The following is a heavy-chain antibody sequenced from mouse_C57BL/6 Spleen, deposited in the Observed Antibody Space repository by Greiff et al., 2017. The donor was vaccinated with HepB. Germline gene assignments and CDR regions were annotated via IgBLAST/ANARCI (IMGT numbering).Heavy chain of an antibody. Sequence: QVQLQQPGAELVKPGASVKLSCKASGYTFTSYWMHWVKQRPGRGLEWIGDIYPGSGSTNYNEKFKSKATLTVDTSSSTAYMQLSSLTSEDSAVYYCAREQFYAMDYWGQGTSVTVSS. V-gene: IGHV1-55*01. CDR1: GYTFTSYW. J-gene: IGHJ4*01. CDR3: AREQFYAMDY. CDR2: IYPGSGST.